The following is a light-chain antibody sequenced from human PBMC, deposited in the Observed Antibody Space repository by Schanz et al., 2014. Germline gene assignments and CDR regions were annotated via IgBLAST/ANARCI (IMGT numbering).Light chain of an antibody. J-gene: IGLJ2*01. CDR1: TSNIGSNA. Sequence: QSVLTQPPSVSAAPGQRVTVSCSGSTSNIGSNAVNWFQQFPGKAPKLLIYSDNQRPSGVPDRFSGSKSGTSASLAISGLQSEDEAHYYCQSYDTSLSGRIFGGGTKLTVL. CDR2: SDN. V-gene: IGLV1-36*01. CDR3: QSYDTSLSGRI.